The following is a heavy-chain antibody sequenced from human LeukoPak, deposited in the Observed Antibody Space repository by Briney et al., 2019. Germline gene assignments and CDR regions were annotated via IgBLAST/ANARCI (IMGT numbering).Heavy chain of an antibody. CDR2: IYYSGST. D-gene: IGHD6-19*01. Sequence: KSSETLSLTCTVSGGSISSYYWSWIRQPPGKGLEWIGYIYYSGSTNYNPSLKSRVTISVDTSKNQFSLKLSSVTAADMAVYYCARYSIAVAGKYYFDYWGQGTLVTVSS. CDR1: GGSISSYY. J-gene: IGHJ4*02. CDR3: ARYSIAVAGKYYFDY. V-gene: IGHV4-59*01.